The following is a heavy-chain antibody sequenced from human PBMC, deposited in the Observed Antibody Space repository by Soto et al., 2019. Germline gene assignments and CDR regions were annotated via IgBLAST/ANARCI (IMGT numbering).Heavy chain of an antibody. CDR3: ARHPPPDYYGSGSFNFDY. CDR2: IYYSGST. J-gene: IGHJ4*02. CDR1: GGSISSYY. V-gene: IGHV4-59*08. D-gene: IGHD3-10*01. Sequence: SETLSLTCTVSGGSISSYYWSWIRQPPGKGLEWIGYIYYSGSTNYNPSLKSRVTISVDTSKNQFSLKLSSVTAADTAVYYCARHPPPDYYGSGSFNFDYWGQGTLVTVSS.